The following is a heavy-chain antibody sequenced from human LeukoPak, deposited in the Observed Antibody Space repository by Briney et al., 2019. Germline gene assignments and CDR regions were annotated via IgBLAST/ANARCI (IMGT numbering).Heavy chain of an antibody. J-gene: IGHJ1*01. V-gene: IGHV3-21*04. CDR3: ARAPDLDSSGYYYRFFQH. CDR2: ISSSSRYI. CDR1: GFTFSTYS. Sequence: KPGGSLRLSCAASGFTFSTYSMNWVRQAPGKGLEWVSSISSSSRYIYYADSVRGRFTISRDNAKNSLYLQMNSLRAEDTAVYYCARAPDLDSSGYYYRFFQHWGQGTLVTVSS. D-gene: IGHD3-22*01.